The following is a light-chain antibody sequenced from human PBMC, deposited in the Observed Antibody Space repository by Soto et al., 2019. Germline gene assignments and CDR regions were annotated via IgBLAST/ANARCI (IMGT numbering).Light chain of an antibody. Sequence: IQMTQSPSTLSASVGDRVTITCRASQSINIWVAWYQQKQGRAPKLLIYHASSLESGVPSRFSGSGSGTEFTITISSLQPDDVETYYGQQYKSYLLTFGGGTKVDIK. J-gene: IGKJ4*01. CDR3: QQYKSYLLT. CDR1: QSINIW. CDR2: HAS. V-gene: IGKV1-5*01.